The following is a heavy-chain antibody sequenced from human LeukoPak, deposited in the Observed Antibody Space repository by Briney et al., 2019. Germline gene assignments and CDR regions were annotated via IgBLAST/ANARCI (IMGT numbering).Heavy chain of an antibody. CDR2: ISSSGSTI. V-gene: IGHV3-48*03. J-gene: IGHJ4*02. CDR1: GFTSSSYE. Sequence: GGSLRLSCAASGFTSSSYEMNWVRQAPGKGLEWVSYISSSGSTIYYADSVKGRFTISRDNAKNSLYLQMNSLRAEDTAVYYCARVEYSYGSDYWGQGTLVTVSS. CDR3: ARVEYSYGSDY. D-gene: IGHD5-18*01.